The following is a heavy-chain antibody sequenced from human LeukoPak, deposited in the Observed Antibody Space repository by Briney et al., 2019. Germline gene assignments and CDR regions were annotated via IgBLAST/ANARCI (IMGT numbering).Heavy chain of an antibody. Sequence: GGSLRLSCAASGFTFSSYSMNWVRQAPGKGLEWVSSISSSSSYIYYADSVKGRFTISRDNAKNSLYLQMNSLRAEDTAVYYCARDHCTNGVCPGRMDVWGKGTTVTVSS. CDR3: ARDHCTNGVCPGRMDV. CDR2: ISSSSSYI. CDR1: GFTFSSYS. D-gene: IGHD2-8*01. V-gene: IGHV3-21*01. J-gene: IGHJ6*04.